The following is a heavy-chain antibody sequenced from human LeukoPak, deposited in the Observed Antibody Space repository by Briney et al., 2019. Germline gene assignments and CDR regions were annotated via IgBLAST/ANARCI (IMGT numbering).Heavy chain of an antibody. CDR3: ARAKRWRLEPNAFDI. D-gene: IGHD5-24*01. CDR1: GGSVSSGSYY. J-gene: IGHJ3*02. V-gene: IGHV4-61*01. CDR2: IYYSGST. Sequence: SETLSLTCTVSGGSVSSGSYYWSWIRQPPGKGLEWIGYIYYSGSTNYNPSLKSRVTISVDTSKNQFSLKLSSVTAAGTAVYYCARAKRWRLEPNAFDIWGQGTMVTVSS.